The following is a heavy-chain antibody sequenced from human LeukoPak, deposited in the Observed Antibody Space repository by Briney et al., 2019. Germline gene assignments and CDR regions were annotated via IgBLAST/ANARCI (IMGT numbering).Heavy chain of an antibody. D-gene: IGHD2-2*01. J-gene: IGHJ6*02. V-gene: IGHV4-34*01. CDR3: ARDALRTYGMDV. CDR1: GGSFSGYY. Sequence: SETLSLTCAVYGGSFSGYYWSWIRQPPGKGLEWIGEINHSGSTNYNPSLKSRVTISVDTSRNQFSLKLSSVTAADTAVYYCARDALRTYGMDVWGQGTTVTVSS. CDR2: INHSGST.